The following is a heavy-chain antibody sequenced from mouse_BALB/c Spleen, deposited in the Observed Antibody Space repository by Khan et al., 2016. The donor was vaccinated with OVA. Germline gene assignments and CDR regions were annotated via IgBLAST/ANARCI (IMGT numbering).Heavy chain of an antibody. J-gene: IGHJ4*01. CDR3: ARKNYYGYAMDY. Sequence: EVELVESGPGLVKPSQSLSLTCTVTGYSITSDYAWDWIRQFPGNKLEWMGYISYGGSTSYNPSLKSRISINRDTSKKQFFLQLNSVTNEETATYYCARKNYYGYAMDYWGQGTSVTVSS. V-gene: IGHV3-2*02. CDR2: ISYGGST. D-gene: IGHD1-1*01. CDR1: GYSITSDYA.